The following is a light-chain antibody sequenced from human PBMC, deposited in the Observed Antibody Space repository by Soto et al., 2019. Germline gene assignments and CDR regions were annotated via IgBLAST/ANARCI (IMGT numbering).Light chain of an antibody. CDR1: QSIGSY. CDR3: HQRRNSIT. CDR2: DAS. Sequence: EIVLTQSPVTLALSLGERCTLSCRASQSIGSYLGWLQQKPGQAPRLLIYDASKRATGIPGRFSGSGSGTDFTLTISSLEPEDFAVYYCHQRRNSITFGQGTRLEIK. J-gene: IGKJ5*01. V-gene: IGKV3-11*01.